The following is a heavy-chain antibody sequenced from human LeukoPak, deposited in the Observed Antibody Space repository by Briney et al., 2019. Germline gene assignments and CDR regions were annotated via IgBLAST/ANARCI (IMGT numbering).Heavy chain of an antibody. Sequence: GGSLRLSCAASGFTFSSYGMHWVRQAPGKGLEWVAFIRYDGSNKYYTDSVKGRFTISRDNSKNTLYLQMNSLRSEDTAVYYCARVFGDIVVVPAAIRGTDYYYYYMDVWGKGTTVTVSS. CDR3: ARVFGDIVVVPAAIRGTDYYYYYMDV. CDR1: GFTFSSYG. V-gene: IGHV3-30*02. D-gene: IGHD2-2*01. J-gene: IGHJ6*03. CDR2: IRYDGSNK.